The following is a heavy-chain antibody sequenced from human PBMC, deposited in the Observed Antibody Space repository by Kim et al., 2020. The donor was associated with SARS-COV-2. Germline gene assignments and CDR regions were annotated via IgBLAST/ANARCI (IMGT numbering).Heavy chain of an antibody. V-gene: IGHV3-23*01. Sequence: GGSLRLSCAASGFIFSNYAMNWVRQAPGKGLEWVSSVTNSGSNTYYTDSVKGRFTISRDNSKNTLYLQMNNLRAEDTALYYCARGLVTAHNFDYWGQGTLVTVSS. CDR3: ARGLVTAHNFDY. CDR2: VTNSGSNT. D-gene: IGHD2-15*01. J-gene: IGHJ4*02. CDR1: GFIFSNYA.